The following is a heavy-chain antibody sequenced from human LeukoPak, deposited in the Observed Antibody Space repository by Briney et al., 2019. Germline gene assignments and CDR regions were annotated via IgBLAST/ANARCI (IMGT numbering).Heavy chain of an antibody. D-gene: IGHD3-22*01. Sequence: PSETLSLTCTISDASISRYYWSWIRQPPGKGLEWIGYIYYSGSTNYNPSLKSRVTISVDKSKNQCSLKLSSVTAADTAVYYCATGLGGYYSLDVWGQGTTVTVSS. CDR1: DASISRYY. CDR2: IYYSGST. J-gene: IGHJ6*02. CDR3: ATGLGGYYSLDV. V-gene: IGHV4-59*01.